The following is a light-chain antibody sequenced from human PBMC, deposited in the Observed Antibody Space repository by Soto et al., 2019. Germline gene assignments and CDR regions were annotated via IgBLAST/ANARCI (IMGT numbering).Light chain of an antibody. V-gene: IGLV2-14*01. CDR3: SSYTSSSTLV. CDR2: EVS. CDR1: SSDVGGYNF. Sequence: QSALTQPASVSGSPGQSITISCTGTSSDVGGYNFVPWYQQHPGKAPKLMIFEVSYRPSGVSNRFSGSKSGNTASLTISGLQAEDEADYYCSSYTSSSTLVFGGGTKLTVL. J-gene: IGLJ2*01.